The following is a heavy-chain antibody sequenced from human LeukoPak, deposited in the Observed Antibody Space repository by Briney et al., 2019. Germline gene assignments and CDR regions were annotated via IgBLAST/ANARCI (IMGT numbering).Heavy chain of an antibody. V-gene: IGHV1-2*02. D-gene: IGHD2-21*01. J-gene: IGHJ4*02. Sequence: ASVKVSCKASGYSFTGYYLHWVRQAPGQGLEWMGWISPNSGGTDYAQKFQGRVTLTRDTSISTAYMELSRLTSEDTAVYYCARADPGCGGDCYDWWGQGTLVTVSS. CDR1: GYSFTGYY. CDR3: ARADPGCGGDCYDW. CDR2: ISPNSGGT.